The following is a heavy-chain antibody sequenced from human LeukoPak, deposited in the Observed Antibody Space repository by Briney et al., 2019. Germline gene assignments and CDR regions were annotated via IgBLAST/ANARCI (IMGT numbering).Heavy chain of an antibody. CDR3: TRQRSTSTDYYGMDV. D-gene: IGHD6-6*01. Sequence: SQTLSLTCAISGDSVSSNTAAWNWIRQSPSRGLEWLGRTYYRSKWNNDYAVSVQNRITINPDTSKNQFSLQLKSATPEDTAVYYCTRQRSTSTDYYGMDVWGQGTTVTVSS. CDR2: TYYRSKWNN. V-gene: IGHV6-1*01. CDR1: GDSVSSNTAA. J-gene: IGHJ6*02.